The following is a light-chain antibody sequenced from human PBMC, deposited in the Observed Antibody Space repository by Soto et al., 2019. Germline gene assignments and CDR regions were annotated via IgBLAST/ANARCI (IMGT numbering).Light chain of an antibody. J-gene: IGKJ2*01. CDR3: QQYNSYPLT. Sequence: DIQMTQSPSTLSASVGDRVTITCRASQSISSWLAWYQQKPGQALKLLIYKASSLESGVPSRFSGSGSGTEFTLTISSLQPDDFATYYCQQYNSYPLTFGQGTKLEIK. V-gene: IGKV1-5*03. CDR1: QSISSW. CDR2: KAS.